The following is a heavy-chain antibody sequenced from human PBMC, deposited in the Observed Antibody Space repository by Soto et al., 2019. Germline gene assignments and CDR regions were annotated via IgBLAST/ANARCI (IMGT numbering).Heavy chain of an antibody. Sequence: PGGSLRLSCAASGFIFSDYAMAWVRQAPGKGLEWVSSITSSDGSTTNYADSVKGRFTISRDNSRDMLYLQMSSLRAEDTPVYYCARLSGTSWTDYWGQGTLVTVSS. J-gene: IGHJ4*02. D-gene: IGHD6-6*01. V-gene: IGHV3-23*01. CDR3: ARLSGTSWTDY. CDR1: GFIFSDYA. CDR2: ITSSDGSTT.